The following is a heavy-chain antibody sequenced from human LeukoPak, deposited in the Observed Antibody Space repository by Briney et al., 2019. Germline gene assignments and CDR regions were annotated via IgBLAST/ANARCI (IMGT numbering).Heavy chain of an antibody. J-gene: IGHJ5*02. CDR3: ARDWYYYDSSGYYYVDWFDP. CDR2: INPNSGGT. Sequence: ASVKVSCKASGYTFTGYYMHWVRQAPGQGLEWMGRINPNSGGTNYAQKFQGRVTMTRDTSISTAYMEPSRLRSDDTAVCYCARDWYYYDSSGYYYVDWFDPWGQGTLVTVSS. CDR1: GYTFTGYY. V-gene: IGHV1-2*06. D-gene: IGHD3-22*01.